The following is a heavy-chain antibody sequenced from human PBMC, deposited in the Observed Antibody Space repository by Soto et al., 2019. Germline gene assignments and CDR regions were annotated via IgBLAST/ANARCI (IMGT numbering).Heavy chain of an antibody. CDR2: ISYDGSNK. J-gene: IGHJ4*02. D-gene: IGHD1-26*01. CDR1: GFTFSHYG. V-gene: IGHV3-30*03. CDR3: ARYSGKYQGPIDY. Sequence: GESLSLSCAASGFTFSHYGIHWVRQAPGKGLEWLAVISYDGSNKHYADSVKGRFTVSRDNSKNTLYLQMNSLRAEDTAVYFCARYSGKYQGPIDYWGQGTLVTVSS.